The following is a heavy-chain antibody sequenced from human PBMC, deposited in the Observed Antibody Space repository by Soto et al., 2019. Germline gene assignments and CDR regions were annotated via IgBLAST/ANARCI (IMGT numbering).Heavy chain of an antibody. CDR2: ISGSGGST. D-gene: IGHD4-17*01. CDR1: GFTFSSYA. Sequence: GGSLRLSCAASGFTFSSYAMSWVRQAPGKGQEWVSAISGSGGSTYYADSVKGRFTISRDNSKNTLYLQMNSLRAEDTAVYYCAKGTTVTTSRYWGYYMDVWGKGTTVTVSS. J-gene: IGHJ6*03. CDR3: AKGTTVTTSRYWGYYMDV. V-gene: IGHV3-23*01.